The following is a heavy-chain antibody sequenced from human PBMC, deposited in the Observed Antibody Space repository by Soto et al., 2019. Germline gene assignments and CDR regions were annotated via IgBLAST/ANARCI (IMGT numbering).Heavy chain of an antibody. CDR1: GGSFSGFY. CDR2: INHSGST. CDR3: ARGGRYSSSSETSNWFDP. D-gene: IGHD6-6*01. Sequence: SQTLSLTCAVYGGSFSGFYWSWIRQPPGKGLEWIGEINHSGSTNYNPSLKSRVTISVDTSKNQFSLELSSVTAADTAVYYCARGGRYSSSSETSNWFDPWGQGTLVTVSS. J-gene: IGHJ5*02. V-gene: IGHV4-34*01.